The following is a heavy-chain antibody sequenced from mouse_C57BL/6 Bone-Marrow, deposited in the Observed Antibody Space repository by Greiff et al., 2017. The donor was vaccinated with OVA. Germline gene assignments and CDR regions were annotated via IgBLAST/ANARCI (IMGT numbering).Heavy chain of an antibody. J-gene: IGHJ1*03. V-gene: IGHV1-82*01. D-gene: IGHD2-3*01. CDR1: GYAFSSSW. CDR3: ARLYDGYYDWYFDV. Sequence: QVQLQQSGPELVKPGASVKISCKASGYAFSSSWMNWVKQRPGKGLEWIGRIYPGDGDTNYNGKFKGKATLTADKSSSTAYMQLSSLTSEDSAVYFCARLYDGYYDWYFDVWGTGTTVTVSS. CDR2: IYPGDGDT.